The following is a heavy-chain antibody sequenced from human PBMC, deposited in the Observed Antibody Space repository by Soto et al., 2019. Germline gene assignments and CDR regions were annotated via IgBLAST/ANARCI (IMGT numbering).Heavy chain of an antibody. CDR1: GFSFFNYG. CDR3: GNAGGSELRYFDWPEVGV. CDR2: VTYDSSEK. D-gene: IGHD3-9*01. J-gene: IGHJ4*02. Sequence: QVHVVESGGGVVQPGTSLRLSCTASGFSFFNYGFAWIRQAPGKGLEWVAVVTYDSSEKYYADSVKGRFTISRDNSKNTVYLQMDSLQHNDSALYYCGNAGGSELRYFDWPEVGVWGQGTLVTVSS. V-gene: IGHV3-30*03.